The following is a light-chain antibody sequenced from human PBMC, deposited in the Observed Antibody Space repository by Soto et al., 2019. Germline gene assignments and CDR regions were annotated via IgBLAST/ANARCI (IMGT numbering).Light chain of an antibody. CDR3: SSYTRSSPLYG. CDR1: SSDVGGYNY. CDR2: EVS. Sequence: QSALTQPASVSGSPGQSIPISCTGTSSDVGGYNYVSWYQQHPGKAPKLMIYEVSNRPSGVSNRFSGSQSGNTASLTIPGLQAEDEADYYCSSYTRSSPLYGFGTGTKVTVL. J-gene: IGLJ1*01. V-gene: IGLV2-14*01.